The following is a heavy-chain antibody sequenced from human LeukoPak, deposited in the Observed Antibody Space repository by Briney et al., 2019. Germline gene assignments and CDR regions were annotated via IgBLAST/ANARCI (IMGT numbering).Heavy chain of an antibody. CDR1: GYSISGGYY. J-gene: IGHJ5*02. CDR2: IYHSGST. D-gene: IGHD2-15*01. Sequence: SETLSLTCTVSGYSISGGYYWGWIRQPPGKGLEWIGSIYHSGSTYYNPSLKSRVTISVDTSKNQFSLKLSSVTTADTAVYYCARGRRSLLPGYCSGGSCYLVHWFDPWGQGTLVTVSS. CDR3: ARGRRSLLPGYCSGGSCYLVHWFDP. V-gene: IGHV4-38-2*02.